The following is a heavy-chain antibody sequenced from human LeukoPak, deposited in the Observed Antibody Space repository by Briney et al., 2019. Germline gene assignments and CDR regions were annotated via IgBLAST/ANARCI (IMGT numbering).Heavy chain of an antibody. CDR1: GFTFSSND. J-gene: IGHJ5*02. V-gene: IGHV3-33*01. D-gene: IGHD4-17*01. CDR3: ATDTGHWFDP. CDR2: IWYDGNNK. Sequence: GGSLRLSCAASGFTFSSNDMHWVRQAPGKGLEWVAVIWYDGNNKYYADSVKGRFPISRDNSKNTLFLQMNSLRAEDTAVYYCATDTGHWFDPWGQGTLVTVSS.